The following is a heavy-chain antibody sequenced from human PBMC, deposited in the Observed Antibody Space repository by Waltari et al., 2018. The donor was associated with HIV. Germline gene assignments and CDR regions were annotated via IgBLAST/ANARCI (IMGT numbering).Heavy chain of an antibody. D-gene: IGHD1-26*01. Sequence: QVNLVQSGPEVKRPGASVNISCRASGYNFINHDINWVRQAPGQGLEWMGWKNPHSENSAFVDQFEDRVTVSTDVSSATVYMELTSLTPGDTATYFCARNSSGRGNRFFYYGLDVWGQGTTVTVSS. J-gene: IGHJ6*02. CDR3: ARNSSGRGNRFFYYGLDV. CDR1: GYNFINHD. CDR2: KNPHSENS. V-gene: IGHV1-8*01.